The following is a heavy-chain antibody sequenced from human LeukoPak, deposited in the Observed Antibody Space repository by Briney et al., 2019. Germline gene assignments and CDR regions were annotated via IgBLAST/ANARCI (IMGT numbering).Heavy chain of an antibody. CDR1: GYTFTSYY. D-gene: IGHD3-10*01. CDR3: ARGRGNDYYGSGSYYRQANYYYYYYMDV. CDR2: INPSGGST. Sequence: ASVEVSCKASGYTFTSYYMHWVRQAPGQGLEWMGIINPSGGSTSYAQKFQGRVTMTRNTSISTAYMELSSLRSEDTAVYYCARGRGNDYYGSGSYYRQANYYYYYYMDVWGKGTTVTISS. J-gene: IGHJ6*03. V-gene: IGHV1-46*01.